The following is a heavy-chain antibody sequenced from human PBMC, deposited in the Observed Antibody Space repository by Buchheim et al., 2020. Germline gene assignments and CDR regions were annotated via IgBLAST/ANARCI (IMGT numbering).Heavy chain of an antibody. CDR2: IKSKTDGGTT. D-gene: IGHD1-26*01. CDR1: GFTFSDAW. CDR3: TIRIARWELEDY. J-gene: IGHJ4*02. Sequence: EVQLVESGGGLVKPGGSLRLSCAASGFTFSDAWMSWVRQAPGKGLEWVGRIKSKTDGGTTDYAAPVKGRFTFSRDDSKTTLFLQMNSLKTEDTAVYYCTIRIARWELEDYWGQGTL. V-gene: IGHV3-15*01.